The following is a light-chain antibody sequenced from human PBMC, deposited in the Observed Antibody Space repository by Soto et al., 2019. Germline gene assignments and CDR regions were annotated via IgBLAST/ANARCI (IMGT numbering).Light chain of an antibody. CDR2: DAS. CDR3: HQRRQWPLT. J-gene: IGKJ4*01. CDR1: QSVSNNY. Sequence: EIVLTQSPGTLSLSPGERATLSCRASQSVSNNYLAWYQQKPGQAPRLLTYDASSRATGIPDRFSGSGSGTDFTLTISSLESEDFAVYYCHQRRQWPLTFGGGTKVDIK. V-gene: IGKV3D-20*02.